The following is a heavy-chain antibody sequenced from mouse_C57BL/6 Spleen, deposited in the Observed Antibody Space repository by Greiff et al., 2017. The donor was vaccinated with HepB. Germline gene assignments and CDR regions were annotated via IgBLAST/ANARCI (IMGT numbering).Heavy chain of an antibody. Sequence: EVKLVESGPELVKPGASVKIPCKASGYTFTDYNMDWVKQSHGKSLEWIGDINPNNGGTIYNQKFKGKATLTVDKSSSTAYMELRSLTSEDTAVYYCAREKLWLQRSYWDFEVWGTGTTVTVSS. CDR1: GYTFTDYN. D-gene: IGHD2-2*01. CDR3: AREKLWLQRSYWDFEV. J-gene: IGHJ1*03. CDR2: INPNNGGT. V-gene: IGHV1-18*01.